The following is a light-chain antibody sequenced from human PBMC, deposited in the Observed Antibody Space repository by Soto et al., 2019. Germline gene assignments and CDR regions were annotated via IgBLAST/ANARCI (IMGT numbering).Light chain of an antibody. CDR1: SRDVGGYNY. V-gene: IGLV2-11*01. J-gene: IGLJ2*01. CDR2: DVS. CDR3: CSYAGSYTGV. Sequence: QSALTQPRSVSGSPGQSVTISCTGTSRDVGGYNYVSWYQQHPGKAPKLMIYDVSKRPSGVPDRFSGSKSGNTASLTISGLKAEDEADYYCCSYAGSYTGVFGGGTKLTVL.